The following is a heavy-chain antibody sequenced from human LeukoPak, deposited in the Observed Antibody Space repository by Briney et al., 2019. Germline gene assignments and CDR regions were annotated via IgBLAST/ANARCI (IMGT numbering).Heavy chain of an antibody. CDR2: IGGRGNTI. D-gene: IGHD3-10*01. J-gene: IGHJ4*02. V-gene: IGHV3-48*03. CDR3: ARHRRGVIEY. Sequence: GGSLRLSCAASGFTFSSYEMNWVRQAPGKGLEWVSYIGGRGNTIYYADSVKGRFTISRDNAKNSLYLQMNSLRAEDTAVYYCARHRRGVIEYRGQGTLVTVSS. CDR1: GFTFSSYE.